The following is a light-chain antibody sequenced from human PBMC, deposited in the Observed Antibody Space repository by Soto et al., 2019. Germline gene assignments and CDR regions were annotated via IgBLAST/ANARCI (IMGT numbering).Light chain of an antibody. V-gene: IGLV2-14*03. CDR2: DVS. J-gene: IGLJ1*01. Sequence: QSALTQSASVSGSPGQSIIISCTGTSSDVGSYNYVSWYQHHPGKAPKFMIYDVSNRPSGVSNRFSGSKSGNAASLPISGLPAEDEADYYCSSFTTSGTLVFGSGTKLTVL. CDR1: SSDVGSYNY. CDR3: SSFTTSGTLV.